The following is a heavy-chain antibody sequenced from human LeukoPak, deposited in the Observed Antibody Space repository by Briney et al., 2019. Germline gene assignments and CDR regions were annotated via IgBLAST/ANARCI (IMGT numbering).Heavy chain of an antibody. CDR3: ARAGYSKRWDGVNY. V-gene: IGHV5-51*01. D-gene: IGHD5-12*01. CDR1: GYTFTNYW. CDR2: IYPGDSDT. Sequence: GESLKISCKGSGYTFTNYWIGWVRQMPGKGLEFMGIIYPGDSDTRYSPSFQGQVTISVDKSINTAYLQWSSLKASDSAMYYCARAGYSKRWDGVNYGGQGTLVTVSS. J-gene: IGHJ4*02.